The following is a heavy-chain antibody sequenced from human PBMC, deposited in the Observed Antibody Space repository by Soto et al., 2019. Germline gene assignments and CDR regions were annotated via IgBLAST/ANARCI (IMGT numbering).Heavy chain of an antibody. J-gene: IGHJ4*02. V-gene: IGHV4-31*03. CDR2: IYYSGST. Sequence: QVQLQESGPGLVKPSQTLSLTCTVSGGSISSGGYYWSWIRQHPGKGLEWIGYIYYSGSTYYNPSLKSRVTLSVDTSKNQFSLKLSSVTAADTAVYYCARGPFMITFGGVIGPVDYWGQGTLVTVSS. CDR1: GGSISSGGYY. D-gene: IGHD3-16*02. CDR3: ARGPFMITFGGVIGPVDY.